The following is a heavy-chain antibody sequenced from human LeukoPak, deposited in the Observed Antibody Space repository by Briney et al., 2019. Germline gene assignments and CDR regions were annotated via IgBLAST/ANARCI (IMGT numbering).Heavy chain of an antibody. CDR1: GVTFSSYS. V-gene: IGHV3-48*02. D-gene: IGHD3-3*01. CDR2: ISSSGSTK. CDR3: ARERGNYLRY. Sequence: PGESLRLSCVASGVTFSSYSMNWVRQAPGKGLEWVSYISSSGSTKNYADSVMGRFAVPRDNAENTLYLQMNSLRDDDTAVYYCARERGNYLRYWGQGTLVTVSS. J-gene: IGHJ4*02.